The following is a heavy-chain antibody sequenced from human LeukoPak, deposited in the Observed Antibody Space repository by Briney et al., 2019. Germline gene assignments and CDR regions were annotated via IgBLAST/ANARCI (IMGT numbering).Heavy chain of an antibody. Sequence: GASVKVSCKASGGTFSSYAISWVRQAPGQGLEWMGIINPSSGSTSHAQKFQGRVTVTRDTSTSTVYMELSSLRSEDTAVYYCARETRDGYNFDVFDIWGQGTIVTV. J-gene: IGHJ3*02. V-gene: IGHV1-46*01. CDR3: ARETRDGYNFDVFDI. CDR1: GGTFSSYA. D-gene: IGHD5-24*01. CDR2: INPSSGST.